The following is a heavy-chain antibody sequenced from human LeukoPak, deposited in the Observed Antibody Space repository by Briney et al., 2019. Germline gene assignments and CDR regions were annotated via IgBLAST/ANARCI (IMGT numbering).Heavy chain of an antibody. CDR1: GYSFTSYW. Sequence: GESPKISCKGSGYSFTSYWIGWVRQMPGKGLEWMGIIYPGDSDTRYSPSFQGQVTISADKSISTAYLQWSSLKASDTAMYYCARLAVDCYDILTGYDYWGQGTLVTVSS. D-gene: IGHD3-9*01. CDR3: ARLAVDCYDILTGYDY. CDR2: IYPGDSDT. V-gene: IGHV5-51*01. J-gene: IGHJ4*02.